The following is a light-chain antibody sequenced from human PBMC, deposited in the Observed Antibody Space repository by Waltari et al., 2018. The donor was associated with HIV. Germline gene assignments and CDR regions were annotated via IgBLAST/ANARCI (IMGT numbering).Light chain of an antibody. CDR1: SSDVGGYNY. CDR3: SSYTSSSTLVV. J-gene: IGLJ2*01. Sequence: QSALTQPASVSGSPGQSITISCTGTSSDVGGYNYVSWYQHLPGRAPKLMIYEVTNRPSGVSKRFSGSKSGNTASLTISGLQAEDEAEYYCSSYTSSSTLVVVGGGTKLTVL. V-gene: IGLV2-14*01. CDR2: EVT.